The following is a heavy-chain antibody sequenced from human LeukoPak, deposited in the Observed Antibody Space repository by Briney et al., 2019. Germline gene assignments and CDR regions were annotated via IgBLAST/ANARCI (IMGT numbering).Heavy chain of an antibody. J-gene: IGHJ4*02. CDR1: GGSISSYY. CDR2: IYSSGST. D-gene: IGHD2-15*01. Sequence: PSETLSLTCTVSGGSISSYYWSWIRQPPGKGLEWIGYIYSSGSTNYNPSVKSRVTISVDTSKNQFSLKLSSVTAADTAVYYCARGGRYCSGGSCLDYWGQGTLVTVSS. CDR3: ARGGRYCSGGSCLDY. V-gene: IGHV4-59*01.